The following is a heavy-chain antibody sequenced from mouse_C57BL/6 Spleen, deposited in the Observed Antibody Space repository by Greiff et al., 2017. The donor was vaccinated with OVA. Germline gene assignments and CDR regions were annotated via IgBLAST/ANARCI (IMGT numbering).Heavy chain of an antibody. CDR1: GYTFTTYP. J-gene: IGHJ2*01. CDR3: ARGDYYGSSPHFDY. V-gene: IGHV1-47*01. D-gene: IGHD1-1*01. CDR2: FHPYNDDT. Sequence: QVQLKESGAELVKPGASVKMSCKASGYTFTTYPIEWMKQNHGKSLEWIGNFHPYNDDTKYNEKFKGKATLTVEKSSSTVYLELSRLTSDDSAVYYCARGDYYGSSPHFDYWGQGTTLTVSS.